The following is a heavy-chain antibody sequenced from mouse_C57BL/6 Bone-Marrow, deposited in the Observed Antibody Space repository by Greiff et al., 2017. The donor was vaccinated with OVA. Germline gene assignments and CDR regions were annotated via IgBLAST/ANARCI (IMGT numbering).Heavy chain of an antibody. V-gene: IGHV1-82*01. CDR3: ARLRSYFDV. J-gene: IGHJ1*03. Sequence: VQLQQSGPELVKPGASVKISCKASGYAFSSSWMNWVKQRPGKGLEWIGRIYPGGGDTNYNGKFKGKATLTADKSSSTAYMQLSSLTSEDSAVYFCARLRSYFDVWGTGTTVTVSS. CDR2: IYPGGGDT. CDR1: GYAFSSSW. D-gene: IGHD2-12*01.